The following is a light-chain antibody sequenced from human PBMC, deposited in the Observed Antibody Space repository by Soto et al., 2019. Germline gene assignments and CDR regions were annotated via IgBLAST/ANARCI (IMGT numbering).Light chain of an antibody. Sequence: QSALTQPASVSGSPGQSITISCTGTSSDVGGYNYVSWYQQHPGKAPKLMIYDVSNRPSGVSNRFSGSKSGNKASLTISGLQAEDEADYYCSSYTSSSTLFGTGTKLTVL. CDR3: SSYTSSSTL. V-gene: IGLV2-14*01. J-gene: IGLJ1*01. CDR2: DVS. CDR1: SSDVGGYNY.